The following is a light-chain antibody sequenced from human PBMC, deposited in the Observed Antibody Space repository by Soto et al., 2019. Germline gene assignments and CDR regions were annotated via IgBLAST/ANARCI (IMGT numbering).Light chain of an antibody. V-gene: IGLV2-8*01. CDR1: NSDVGGYNS. CDR3: SSFAGSDNVL. J-gene: IGLJ2*01. CDR2: EVS. Sequence: QSALTQPPSASGSPGQSVTISCTGTNSDVGGYNSVSWYQQHPGKAPKLMIYEVSQRPSGVPVRFSGSKSGNTASLTVSGLQAEDEADYYCSSFAGSDNVLFGGGTKLTVL.